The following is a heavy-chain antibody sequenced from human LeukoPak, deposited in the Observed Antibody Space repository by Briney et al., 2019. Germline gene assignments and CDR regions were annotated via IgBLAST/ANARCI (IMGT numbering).Heavy chain of an antibody. CDR3: ASEVVGSSPPRGY. CDR1: GFTFSDYY. CDR2: IGSSGTAI. J-gene: IGHJ4*02. D-gene: IGHD1-26*01. Sequence: GGSLRLSCAASGFTFSDYYMSWMRQAPGKGLEWVSFIGSSGTAIKYADSVKGRFTISRDNAKNSLHLQMDSLRDEDTAVYYCASEVVGSSPPRGYWGQGTLVTVSS. V-gene: IGHV3-11*01.